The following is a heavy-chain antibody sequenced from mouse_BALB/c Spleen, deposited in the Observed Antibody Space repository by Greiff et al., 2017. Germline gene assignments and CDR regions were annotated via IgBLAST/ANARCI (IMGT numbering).Heavy chain of an antibody. CDR2: ISSGGSYT. CDR3: ARQANWSVYYYAMDY. CDR1: GFTFSSYG. D-gene: IGHD4-1*02. Sequence: EVKLVESGGDLVKPGGSLKLSCAASGFTFSSYGMSWVRQTPDKRLEWVATISSGGSYTYYPDSVKGRFTISRDNAKNTLYLQMSSLKSEDTAMYYCARQANWSVYYYAMDYWGQGTSVTVSS. J-gene: IGHJ4*01. V-gene: IGHV5-6*02.